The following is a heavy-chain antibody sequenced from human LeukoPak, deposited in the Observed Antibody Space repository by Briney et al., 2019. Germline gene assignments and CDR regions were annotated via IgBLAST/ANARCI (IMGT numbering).Heavy chain of an antibody. V-gene: IGHV1-2*02. Sequence: ASVKVSCKASGYTFTSYYMHWVRQAPGQGLELMGWINPNNGDTNYAQKFQGRVTMTRDTSISTAYMEVSRLRSDDTAVYFCARGGDYNWNYVDYWGQGTLVTVSS. CDR3: ARGGDYNWNYVDY. D-gene: IGHD1-20*01. J-gene: IGHJ4*02. CDR1: GYTFTSYY. CDR2: INPNNGDT.